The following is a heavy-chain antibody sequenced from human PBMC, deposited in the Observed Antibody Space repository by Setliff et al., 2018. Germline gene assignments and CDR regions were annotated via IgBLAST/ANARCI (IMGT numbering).Heavy chain of an antibody. Sequence: GSLRLSCAASGFTFSTYTMNWIRQPPGKGLEWIGRIYSGGTTYYNSSLKSRVTISVDTSKSQFSLRLNSVTAADTAVYYCARTGTYRYFDYWGRGTLVTVSS. J-gene: IGHJ4*02. CDR3: ARTGTYRYFDY. CDR1: GFTFSTYT. CDR2: IYSGGTT. D-gene: IGHD1-1*01. V-gene: IGHV4-39*01.